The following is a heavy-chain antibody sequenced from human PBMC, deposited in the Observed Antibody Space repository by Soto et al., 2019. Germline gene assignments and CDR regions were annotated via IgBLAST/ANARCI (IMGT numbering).Heavy chain of an antibody. Sequence: KPSETLSLTCTVSGGSISSGGYYWSWIRQHPGKGLEWIGYIYYSGSTYYNPSLKSRVTISVDTSKNQFSLKLSSVTAADTAVYYCARYYYGSGSPKIDPWGQGTLVTVSS. CDR3: ARYYYGSGSPKIDP. J-gene: IGHJ5*02. CDR1: GGSISSGGYY. V-gene: IGHV4-31*02. D-gene: IGHD3-10*01. CDR2: IYYSGST.